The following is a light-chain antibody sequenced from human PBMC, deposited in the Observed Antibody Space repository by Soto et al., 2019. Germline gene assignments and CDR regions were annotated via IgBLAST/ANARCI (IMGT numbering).Light chain of an antibody. CDR2: EVT. Sequence: QSALTQPASVSGSPGQAITIPCTGTNNDFDGLKYVSWYQQNPGKAPKLIIFEVTNRPSGVSDRFSGSKSGNTASLTISGLEAEDEADYYCSSYTGSSTVFGGGTQLTVL. CDR1: NNDFDGLKY. J-gene: IGLJ3*02. V-gene: IGLV2-14*01. CDR3: SSYTGSSTV.